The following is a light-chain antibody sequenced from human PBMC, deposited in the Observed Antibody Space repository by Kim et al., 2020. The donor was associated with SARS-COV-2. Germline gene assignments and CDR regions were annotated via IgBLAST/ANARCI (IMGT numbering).Light chain of an antibody. Sequence: QSVLTQPPSASGTPGQRVTISCSGSSSNIGSTNVYWYQQLPGTTPKLLIFSNNQRPSGVPDRFFGSKSGTSASLAISGLRSEDEADYYCAAWDDSLSALLFGGGTTLTVL. V-gene: IGLV1-47*02. J-gene: IGLJ2*01. CDR3: AAWDDSLSALL. CDR1: SSNIGSTN. CDR2: SNN.